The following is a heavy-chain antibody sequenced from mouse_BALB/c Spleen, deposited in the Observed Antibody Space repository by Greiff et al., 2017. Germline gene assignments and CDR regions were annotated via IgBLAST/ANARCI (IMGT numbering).Heavy chain of an antibody. Sequence: EVQGVESGGGLVKPGGSLKLSCAASGFTFSDYYMYWVRQTPEKRLEWVATISDGGSYTYYPDSVKGRFTISRDNAKNNLYLQMSSLKSEDTAMYYCAKASGTYYAMDYWGQGTSVTVSS. D-gene: IGHD4-1*01. CDR2: ISDGGSYT. J-gene: IGHJ4*01. V-gene: IGHV5-4*02. CDR1: GFTFSDYY. CDR3: AKASGTYYAMDY.